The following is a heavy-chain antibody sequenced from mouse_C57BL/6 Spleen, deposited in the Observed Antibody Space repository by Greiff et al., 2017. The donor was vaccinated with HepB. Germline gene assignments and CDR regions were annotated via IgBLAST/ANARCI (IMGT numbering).Heavy chain of an antibody. V-gene: IGHV1-82*01. CDR1: GYAFSSSW. Sequence: QVQLQQSGPELVKPGASVKISCKASGYAFSSSWMNWVKQRPGKGLEWIGRIYPGDGDTNYNGKFKGKATLTADKSSSTAYMQLSSLTSEDSAVYFCARGYYGSHYAMDYWGQGTSVTVSS. D-gene: IGHD1-1*01. CDR2: IYPGDGDT. J-gene: IGHJ4*01. CDR3: ARGYYGSHYAMDY.